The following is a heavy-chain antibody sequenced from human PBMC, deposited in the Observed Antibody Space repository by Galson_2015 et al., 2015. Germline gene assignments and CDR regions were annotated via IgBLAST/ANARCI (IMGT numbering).Heavy chain of an antibody. Sequence: SVKVSCKASGYTFTVYDINWVRQATGKGLEWMGWMNPNSGNTGYAQMFQGRVTMTRDSSIGTAYMELSSLRSEDTAVYYCARGSGRRYSYYIDVWGKGTTLTVSS. V-gene: IGHV1-8*01. D-gene: IGHD3-10*01. CDR3: ARGSGRRYSYYIDV. CDR1: GYTFTVYD. J-gene: IGHJ6*03. CDR2: MNPNSGNT.